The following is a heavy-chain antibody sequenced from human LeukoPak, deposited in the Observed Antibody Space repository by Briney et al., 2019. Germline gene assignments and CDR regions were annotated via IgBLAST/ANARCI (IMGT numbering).Heavy chain of an antibody. V-gene: IGHV3-7*05. CDR3: ATSRHNSFDP. Sequence: GGSLRLSCAASGFTFSSSWMSWLRQAPGQGLEWVANVEPDGSDKYLVGSVKGRFTVSRDNAKNSLYLQMNSLRAEDTAVYYCATSRHNSFDPWGQGTLVTVSS. CDR2: VEPDGSDK. CDR1: GFTFSSSW. J-gene: IGHJ5*02. D-gene: IGHD1-1*01.